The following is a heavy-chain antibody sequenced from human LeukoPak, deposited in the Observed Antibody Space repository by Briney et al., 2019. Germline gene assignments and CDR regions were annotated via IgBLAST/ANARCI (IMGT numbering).Heavy chain of an antibody. D-gene: IGHD2-8*01. Sequence: SDTLSLTCAVDCGSFSGYHWSWIRQSPGKGLEWLGEINHSEGTNYNPSLMSGITISVETSRNQFSLKLNSVTAADTAIYYCARVNLVGSCTNDVCPGGGLPFDYWGQGTLVTVSS. CDR3: ARVNLVGSCTNDVCPGGGLPFDY. CDR2: INHSEGT. CDR1: CGSFSGYH. J-gene: IGHJ4*02. V-gene: IGHV4-34*01.